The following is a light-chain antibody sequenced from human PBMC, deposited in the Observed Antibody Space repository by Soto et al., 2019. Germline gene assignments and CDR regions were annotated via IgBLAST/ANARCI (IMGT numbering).Light chain of an antibody. CDR2: DAS. CDR3: QQRGNGPPT. V-gene: IGKV3-11*01. CDR1: QSVSSY. Sequence: EIVLTQSPATLSLSPGERATLSCRASQSVSSYLAWYQQKPGQTPRLLIYDASTRATDIPARISGSGSGTDFTLTIISLEPKDCAVYYCQQRGNGPPTFVPGTKVDIK. J-gene: IGKJ3*01.